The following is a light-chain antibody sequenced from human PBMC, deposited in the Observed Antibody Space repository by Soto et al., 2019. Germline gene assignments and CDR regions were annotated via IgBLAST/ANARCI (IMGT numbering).Light chain of an antibody. CDR1: QSVGGH. V-gene: IGKV3-11*01. Sequence: EFVLTQSPATLSLSPGERATLSCRASQSVGGHLAWYQQKPGQAPRLLIYDASDRATGIPARFSGSGSETDFTLTISSLEPDDFAVYYCQQRNNWPPSITFGQGTRLEIK. J-gene: IGKJ5*01. CDR3: QQRNNWPPSIT. CDR2: DAS.